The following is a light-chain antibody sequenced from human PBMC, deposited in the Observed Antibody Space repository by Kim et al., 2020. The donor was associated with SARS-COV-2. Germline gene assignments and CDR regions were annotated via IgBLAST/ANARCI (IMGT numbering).Light chain of an antibody. J-gene: IGKJ1*01. CDR2: SAS. V-gene: IGKV3-20*01. Sequence: CPGDRAPRSCRASQTVNRNYLAWYQQNPGQAPRLLIHSASSRATGIPDRFSGSGSGSDFTLTISRLEPEDFAVYYCHQYGSSSGTFGPGTKVDIK. CDR3: HQYGSSSGT. CDR1: QTVNRNY.